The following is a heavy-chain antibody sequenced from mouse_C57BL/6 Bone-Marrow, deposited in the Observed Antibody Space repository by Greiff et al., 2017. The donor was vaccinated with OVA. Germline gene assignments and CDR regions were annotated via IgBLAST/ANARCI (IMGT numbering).Heavy chain of an antibody. CDR2: INSDGGST. CDR3: ARTIVIRALFAY. CDR1: EYEFPSHD. D-gene: IGHD2-5*01. Sequence: EVKLLESGGGLVQPGESLKLSCESNEYEFPSHDMSWVRTTPEKRLELVAAINSDGGSTYYPDTMERRFIISRDNTKKTLYLQMSSLRSEDTALYYCARTIVIRALFAYWGQGTLVTVSA. V-gene: IGHV5-2*01. J-gene: IGHJ3*01.